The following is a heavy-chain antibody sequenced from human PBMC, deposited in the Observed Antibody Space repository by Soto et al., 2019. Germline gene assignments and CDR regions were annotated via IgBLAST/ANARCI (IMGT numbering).Heavy chain of an antibody. Sequence: EVQLLDAGGALVHPGGSLRLSCTASGFTFSTHAMSWVRQAPGKGLEWVAAISANGFNTYYADSVKVRLSISRDNSRNTVYLQMNSLRADDTALYYSSIGITECGTLIHDYWGQGTLVTVSS. CDR1: GFTFSTHA. V-gene: IGHV3-23*01. J-gene: IGHJ4*02. D-gene: IGHD2-15*01. CDR2: ISANGFNT. CDR3: SIGITECGTLIHDY.